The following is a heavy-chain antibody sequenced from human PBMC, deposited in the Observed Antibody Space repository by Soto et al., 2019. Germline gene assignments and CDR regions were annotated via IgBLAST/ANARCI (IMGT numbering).Heavy chain of an antibody. CDR1: DGSVNSDSYY. V-gene: IGHV4-61*01. D-gene: IGHD2-15*01. Sequence: VQLQESGPRLVKPSETLSLTCTVSDGSVNSDSYYWSWIRQPPGQGLEWISSVSNSGTTNYNPSLKSRVTLPVDASKTRFSLSVTPVSVTDTAVYYCARDIGANAMGLSNWLRPWGQGILVTGST. J-gene: IGHJ5*02. CDR2: VSNSGTT. CDR3: ARDIGANAMGLSNWLRP.